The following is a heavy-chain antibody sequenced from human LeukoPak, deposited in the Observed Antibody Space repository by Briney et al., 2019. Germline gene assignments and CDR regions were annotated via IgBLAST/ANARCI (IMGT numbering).Heavy chain of an antibody. CDR2: INHSGST. Sequence: PSETLSLTCAVYGGSFSGYFWSWIRQPPGKGLEWIGEINHSGSTNYNPSLKSRVTISVDTSKNQFSLKLSSVTAADTAVYYCARDSPDGNSGFDYWGQGTLVTVSS. V-gene: IGHV4-34*01. D-gene: IGHD4-23*01. CDR1: GGSFSGYF. CDR3: ARDSPDGNSGFDY. J-gene: IGHJ4*02.